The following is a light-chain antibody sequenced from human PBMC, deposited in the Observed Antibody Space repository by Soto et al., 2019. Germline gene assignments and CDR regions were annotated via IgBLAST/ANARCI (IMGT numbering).Light chain of an antibody. CDR2: DVS. Sequence: SALTQPASVSGSPGQSITISCTGTSSDVGGYNYVSWYQQHPGKAPKLMIYDVSNRPSGVSNRFSGSKSGNTASLTISGLQAEDEADYCCSSYTSSTTLYVFGTGTKLTVL. V-gene: IGLV2-14*01. CDR1: SSDVGGYNY. CDR3: SSYTSSTTLYV. J-gene: IGLJ1*01.